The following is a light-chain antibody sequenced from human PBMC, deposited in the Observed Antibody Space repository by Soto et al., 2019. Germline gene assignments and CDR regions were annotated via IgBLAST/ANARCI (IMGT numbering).Light chain of an antibody. CDR2: DAS. CDR1: QDISNS. CDR3: HQYHSLPLT. Sequence: DIQMTQSPSSLSASVGDRVTITCQASQDISNSISWYQQRPGKAPKLVIHDASTLETGVPSRLSGSGSETEFTFTITTLQSEDIATYYCHQYHSLPLTFGGGTKVEIK. J-gene: IGKJ4*01. V-gene: IGKV1-33*01.